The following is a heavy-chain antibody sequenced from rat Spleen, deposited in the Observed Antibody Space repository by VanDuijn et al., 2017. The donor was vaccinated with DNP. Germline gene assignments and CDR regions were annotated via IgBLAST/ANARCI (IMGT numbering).Heavy chain of an antibody. J-gene: IGHJ2*01. Sequence: EVQLQESGPGLVKPSQSLSLTCSVTGYSITSSYRWNWIRQFPGNKMAWIGHISYSGTTTYHPSLKSRISITRDTSKNQFFLQLNSVTTEDTAIYFCARGPNYGVHVDFLDYWGQGVMVTVSS. D-gene: IGHD1-11*01. CDR1: GYSITSSY. CDR2: ISYSGTT. CDR3: ARGPNYGVHVDFLDY. V-gene: IGHV3-1*01.